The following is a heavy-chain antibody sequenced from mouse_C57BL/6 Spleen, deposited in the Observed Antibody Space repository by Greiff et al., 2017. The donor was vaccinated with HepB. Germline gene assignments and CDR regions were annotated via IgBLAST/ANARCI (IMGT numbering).Heavy chain of an antibody. CDR2: INYDGSST. CDR1: GFTFSDYY. V-gene: IGHV5-16*01. CDR3: ARDRRYYFDY. J-gene: IGHJ2*01. Sequence: EVQLQESEGGLVQPGRSMKLSCTASGFTFSDYYMAWVRQVPEKGLEWVANINYDGSSTYYLDSLKSRFIISRDNAKNILYLQMSSLKSEDTATYYCARDRRYYFDYWGQGTTLTVSS.